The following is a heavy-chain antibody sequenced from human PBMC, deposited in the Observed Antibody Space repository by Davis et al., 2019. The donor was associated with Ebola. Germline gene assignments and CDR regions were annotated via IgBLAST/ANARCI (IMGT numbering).Heavy chain of an antibody. CDR3: AKGTYAGY. D-gene: IGHD4-23*01. J-gene: IGHJ4*02. V-gene: IGHV3-23*01. Sequence: GGSLRLSCAASGFTLNNYAMTWVRQAPGRGLEWVSAIIGSGSSTYYADSVKGRFTISRDNSKNTLYLQMNSLRAEDTAVYYCAKGTYAGYWGQGTLVTVSS. CDR2: IIGSGSST. CDR1: GFTLNNYA.